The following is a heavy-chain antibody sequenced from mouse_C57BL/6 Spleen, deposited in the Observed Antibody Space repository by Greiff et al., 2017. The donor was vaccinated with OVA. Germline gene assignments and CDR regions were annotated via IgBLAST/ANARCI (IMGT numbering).Heavy chain of an antibody. CDR2: ISDGGSYT. CDR1: GFTFSSYA. Sequence: EVKLEESGGGLVKPGGSLKLSCAASGFTFSSYAMSWVRQTPEKRLEWVATISDGGSYTYYPDNVKGRFTISRDNAKNNLYLQMSHLKSEDTAMYYCARDYYGSNYFDYWGQGTTLTVSS. CDR3: ARDYYGSNYFDY. D-gene: IGHD1-1*01. J-gene: IGHJ2*01. V-gene: IGHV5-4*01.